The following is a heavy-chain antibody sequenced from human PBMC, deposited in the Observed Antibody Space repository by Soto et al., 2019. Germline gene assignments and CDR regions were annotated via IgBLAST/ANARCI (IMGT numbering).Heavy chain of an antibody. CDR2: ISYDGSNK. D-gene: IGHD2-2*02. CDR3: AKDRGPLLRPAAAIHSY. Sequence: HPGGSLRLSCAASGFTFSSYGMHWVRQAPGKGLEWVAVISYDGSNKYYADSVKGRFTISRDNSKNTLYLQMNSLRAEDTAVYYCAKDRGPLLRPAAAIHSYWGQGTLVTVSS. V-gene: IGHV3-30*18. CDR1: GFTFSSYG. J-gene: IGHJ4*02.